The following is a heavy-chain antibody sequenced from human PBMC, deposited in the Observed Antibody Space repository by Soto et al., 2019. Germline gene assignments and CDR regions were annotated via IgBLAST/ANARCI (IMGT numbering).Heavy chain of an antibody. D-gene: IGHD2-21*01. V-gene: IGHV1-69*08. J-gene: IGHJ4*02. CDR1: GGTFSSYT. CDR2: IIPILGIA. Sequence: QVQMVQPGAEVKKPGSSVKVSCKASGGTFSSYTISWVRQSPGQGLEWMGRIIPILGIANYAQKGPGRVTINADKSTSTAYMELSSLRSEDTAVYYCARDPSAGDSAGYWGQGTLVTVSS. CDR3: ARDPSAGDSAGY.